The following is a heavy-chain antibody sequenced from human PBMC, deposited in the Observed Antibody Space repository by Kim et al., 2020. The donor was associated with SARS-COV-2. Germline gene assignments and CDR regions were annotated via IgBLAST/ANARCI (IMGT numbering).Heavy chain of an antibody. Sequence: NTNYAQKLQGRVTMTTDTSTSTAYMELRSLRSDDTAVYYCARDPVAGLDYWGQGTLVTVSS. D-gene: IGHD6-19*01. J-gene: IGHJ4*02. CDR2: NT. CDR3: ARDPVAGLDY. V-gene: IGHV1-18*01.